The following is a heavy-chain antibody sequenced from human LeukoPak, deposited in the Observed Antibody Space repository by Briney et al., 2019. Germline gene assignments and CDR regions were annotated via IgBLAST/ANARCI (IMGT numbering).Heavy chain of an antibody. CDR2: IKQDGSEK. CDR3: ARDRQWFGENWFDP. D-gene: IGHD3-10*01. J-gene: IGHJ5*02. CDR1: GFTFSSYW. Sequence: GGSLRLSCAASGFTFSSYWMSWVRQAPGKGLEWVANIKQDGSEKYYVDSVRGRFTISRDNAKNSLYLQMNSLRAEDTAVYYCARDRQWFGENWFDPWARGTLVTVSS. V-gene: IGHV3-7*01.